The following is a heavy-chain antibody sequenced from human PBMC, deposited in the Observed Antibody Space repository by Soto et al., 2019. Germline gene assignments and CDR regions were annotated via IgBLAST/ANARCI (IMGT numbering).Heavy chain of an antibody. CDR3: ASFITIFGVVIEGYFDY. V-gene: IGHV4-39*01. CDR2: IYYSGST. J-gene: IGHJ4*02. Sequence: SETLSLTCTVSGGSISSSSYYWGWIRQPPGKGLEWIGSIYYSGSTYYNPSLKSRVTISVDTSKNQFSLKLSSVTAADTAVYYCASFITIFGVVIEGYFDYWGQGTLVTVSS. CDR1: GGSISSSSYY. D-gene: IGHD3-3*01.